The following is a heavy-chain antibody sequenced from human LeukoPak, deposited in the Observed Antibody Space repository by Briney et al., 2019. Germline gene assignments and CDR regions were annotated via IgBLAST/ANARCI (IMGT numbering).Heavy chain of an antibody. J-gene: IGHJ4*02. CDR2: ISGSGGST. D-gene: IGHD5-18*01. V-gene: IGHV3-23*01. CDR3: AKRNPAMVALPYFFPS. Sequence: GGSLRLSCAASGFTFSSYAMSGVRQAPGKGLEWVSAISGSGGSTYYADSVKGRFTISRDNSKNALYLQMNRLRAEDTAAYYCAKRNPAMVALPYFFPSCGQPTLVTASS. CDR1: GFTFSSYA.